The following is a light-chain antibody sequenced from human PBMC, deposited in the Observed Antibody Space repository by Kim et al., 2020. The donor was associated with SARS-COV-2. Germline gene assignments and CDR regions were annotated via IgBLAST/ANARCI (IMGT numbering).Light chain of an antibody. CDR1: ALPKQY. V-gene: IGLV3-25*03. CDR3: QSADSSGTWV. CDR2: KGS. Sequence: SYELTQPPSVSVSPGQTARITCSGDALPKQYAYWYQQKPGQAPVLVIYKGSERPSGIPERFSGSSSGTTVTLTISGVQAEDEADYYCQSADSSGTWVFGG. J-gene: IGLJ3*02.